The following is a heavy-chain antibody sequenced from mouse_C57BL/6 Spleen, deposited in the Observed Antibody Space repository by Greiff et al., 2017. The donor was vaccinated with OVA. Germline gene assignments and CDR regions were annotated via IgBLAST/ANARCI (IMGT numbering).Heavy chain of an antibody. CDR2: IWSGGST. J-gene: IGHJ4*01. Sequence: VQLQQSGPGLVQPSQRLSITCTVSGFSLTSYGVHWVRQSPGKGLEWLGVIWSGGSTDYNAAFISRLSISKDNSKSQVFFKMNSLQADDTAIYYCARRTVVGAYYAMDYWGQGTSVTVSS. CDR3: ARRTVVGAYYAMDY. CDR1: GFSLTSYG. D-gene: IGHD1-1*01. V-gene: IGHV2-2*01.